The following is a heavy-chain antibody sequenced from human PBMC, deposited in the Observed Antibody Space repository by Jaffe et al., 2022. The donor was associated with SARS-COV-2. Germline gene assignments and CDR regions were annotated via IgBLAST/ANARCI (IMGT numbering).Heavy chain of an antibody. CDR2: ITGSGGST. V-gene: IGHV3-23*01. J-gene: IGHJ4*02. CDR1: GFTFNSYA. CDR3: ARGPLSDIFYFDS. D-gene: IGHD2-15*01. Sequence: EVQLSESGGGLVNPGGSLRLSCAASGFTFNSYAMNWVRQAPGKGLEWVSSITGSGGSTYYADSVQGRFTTSRDNSKNTLFLQMNSLRAEDTAIYYCARGPLSDIFYFDSWGQGTLVTVSS.